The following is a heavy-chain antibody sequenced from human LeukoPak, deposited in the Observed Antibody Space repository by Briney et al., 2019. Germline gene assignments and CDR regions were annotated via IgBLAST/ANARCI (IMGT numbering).Heavy chain of an antibody. D-gene: IGHD2-2*01. CDR3: ASPRGCGSSRCNNFDY. J-gene: IGHJ4*02. CDR2: IKQDGSEK. V-gene: IGHV3-7*01. CDR1: GFTFSSYW. Sequence: GGSLRLSCAASGFTFSSYWMSWVRQAPGKGLEWVANIKQDGSEKYYVDSVKGRFTISRDNAKNSLYLQMNRLRAEDTAVYYCASPRGCGSSRCNNFDYWGQGTLVTVSS.